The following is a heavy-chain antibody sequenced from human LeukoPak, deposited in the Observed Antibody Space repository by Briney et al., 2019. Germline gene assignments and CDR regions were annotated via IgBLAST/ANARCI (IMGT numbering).Heavy chain of an antibody. V-gene: IGHV3-23*01. Sequence: GGSLRLSCAASGFIFSSYSMIWVRQAPGKGLEWVSVINSGGEITYYADSVKGRFTISRDNSKNTVYLQMNSLRAEDTAIYYCAKKTGGTYPLDYWGQGTLVTVSS. D-gene: IGHD1-26*01. CDR1: GFIFSSYS. CDR2: INSGGEIT. J-gene: IGHJ4*02. CDR3: AKKTGGTYPLDY.